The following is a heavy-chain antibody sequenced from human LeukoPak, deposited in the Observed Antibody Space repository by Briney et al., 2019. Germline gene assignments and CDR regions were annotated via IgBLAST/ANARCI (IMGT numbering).Heavy chain of an antibody. Sequence: ASVKVSCKASGGTFSSYAISWVRQAPGQGLEWMGWISAYNGNTNYAQKLQGRVTMTTDTSTSTAYMELRSLRSDDTAVYYCARAGVYSSSWYWFDPWGQGTLVTVSS. D-gene: IGHD6-13*01. CDR1: GGTFSSYA. J-gene: IGHJ5*02. CDR3: ARAGVYSSSWYWFDP. V-gene: IGHV1-18*01. CDR2: ISAYNGNT.